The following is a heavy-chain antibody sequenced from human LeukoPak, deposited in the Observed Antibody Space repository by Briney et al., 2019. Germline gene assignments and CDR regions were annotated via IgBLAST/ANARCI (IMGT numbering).Heavy chain of an antibody. V-gene: IGHV3-30-3*01. CDR3: ARVTVGGPGDYYMDV. D-gene: IGHD1-26*01. CDR2: IANDGNNK. J-gene: IGHJ6*03. Sequence: GGSLRLSCAASGFSFRIHPMHWVRQAPGKGLEWVAVIANDGNNKYYADSVRGRFTISSDNTNNTLYLLMNSLRPDDTSIYYCARVTVGGPGDYYMDVWGKGTTVTVSS. CDR1: GFSFRIHP.